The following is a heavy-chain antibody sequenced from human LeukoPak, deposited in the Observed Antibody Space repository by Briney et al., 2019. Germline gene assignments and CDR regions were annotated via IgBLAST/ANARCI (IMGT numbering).Heavy chain of an antibody. CDR1: GVSISSLY. V-gene: IGHV4-59*08. CDR3: GRLRKAGVDY. Sequence: SETLSLTCTVSGVSISSLYWIWIRQPPGKGREWIGYIYCSGSTNYHPSLKRRITISVDTSKNQYPLKLSSVTAADTAVYYCGRLRKAGVDYWGQGTLVTVSS. CDR2: IYCSGST. D-gene: IGHD6-13*01. J-gene: IGHJ4*02.